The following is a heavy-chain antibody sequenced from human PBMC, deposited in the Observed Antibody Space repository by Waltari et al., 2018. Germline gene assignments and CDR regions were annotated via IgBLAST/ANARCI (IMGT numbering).Heavy chain of an antibody. Sequence: QVQLVESGGGVVQPGRSLRLSCASSGFTFSSYAMHWVRQAPVKGLEWVAVISYDGSNKDYADSVKGRFTISRDNSKNTLYLQMNSLRAEDTAVYYCARGRGAMVVITYFDYWGQGTLVTVSS. CDR3: ARGRGAMVVITYFDY. CDR2: ISYDGSNK. V-gene: IGHV3-30-3*01. D-gene: IGHD3-22*01. CDR1: GFTFSSYA. J-gene: IGHJ4*02.